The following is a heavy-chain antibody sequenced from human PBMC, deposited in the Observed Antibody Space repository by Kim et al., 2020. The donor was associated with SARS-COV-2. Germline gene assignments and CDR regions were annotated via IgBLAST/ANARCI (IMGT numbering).Heavy chain of an antibody. V-gene: IGHV3-33*01. Sequence: GGSLRLSCAXSGFXFSSYGMHWVRQAPGKGLEWVAVIWYDGSNKYYADSVKGRFTISRDNSKNTLYLQMNSLRAEDTAVYYCARDSIVGDSSGYYYWGQG. CDR3: ARDSIVGDSSGYYY. CDR2: IWYDGSNK. J-gene: IGHJ4*02. CDR1: GFXFSSYG. D-gene: IGHD3-22*01.